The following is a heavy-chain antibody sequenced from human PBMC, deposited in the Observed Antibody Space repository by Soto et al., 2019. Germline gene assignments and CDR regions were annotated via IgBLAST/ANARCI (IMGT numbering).Heavy chain of an antibody. V-gene: IGHV3-73*01. D-gene: IGHD4-17*01. CDR2: IRSKANSYAT. Sequence: EVQLVESGGGLVQPGGSLKLSCAASGFTFSGSAMHWVRQASGNGLEWVGRIRSKANSYATAYAASVKGRFTISRDDSKNTAYLQMNSRKTEDAAVYYGTSPMTTGDYWGQGTLVTVSS. CDR3: TSPMTTGDY. CDR1: GFTFSGSA. J-gene: IGHJ4*02.